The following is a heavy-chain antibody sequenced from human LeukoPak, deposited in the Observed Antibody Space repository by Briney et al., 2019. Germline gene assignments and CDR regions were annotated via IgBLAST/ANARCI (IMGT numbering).Heavy chain of an antibody. D-gene: IGHD3-16*01. CDR2: ISSNGGST. CDR1: GFTFSSYA. J-gene: IGHJ4*02. V-gene: IGHV3-64D*06. Sequence: GGSLRLSCSASGFTFSSYAMHWVRQAPGKGLEYVSAISSNGGSTYYADSVKGRFTISRDNSKNTLYLQMSSLRAEDTAVYYCVKGPAFLTVFFGDYWGQGTLVTVSS. CDR3: VKGPAFLTVFFGDY.